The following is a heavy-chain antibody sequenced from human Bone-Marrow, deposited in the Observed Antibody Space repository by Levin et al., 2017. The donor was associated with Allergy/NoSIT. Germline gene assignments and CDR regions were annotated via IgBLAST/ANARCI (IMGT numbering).Heavy chain of an antibody. CDR1: GGSISSSSYY. Sequence: SQTLSLTCTVSGGSISSSSYYWGWIRQPPGKGLEWIGSLYYPGRTNYNPSLKSRVTISADTPKNQFSLKLTSVTAADTSVYYCARLYYYDSTGYHDAFDIWGQGTMVTISS. D-gene: IGHD3-22*01. CDR3: ARLYYYDSTGYHDAFDI. J-gene: IGHJ3*02. V-gene: IGHV4-39*01. CDR2: LYYPGRT.